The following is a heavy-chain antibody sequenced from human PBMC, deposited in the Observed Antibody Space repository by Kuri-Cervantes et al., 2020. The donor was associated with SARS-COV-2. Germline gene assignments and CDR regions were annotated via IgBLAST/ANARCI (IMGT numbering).Heavy chain of an antibody. Sequence: SETLSLTCSVSGGSISSYYWSWIRQPPGKGLEWIGYIYYSGSTNYNPSLMSRLTISVDTSTNQFSLKLSSVTAADTAVYYCARVFTASFDFWGQGTLVTVSS. CDR1: GGSISSYY. CDR2: IYYSGST. J-gene: IGHJ4*02. CDR3: ARVFTASFDF. V-gene: IGHV4-59*12.